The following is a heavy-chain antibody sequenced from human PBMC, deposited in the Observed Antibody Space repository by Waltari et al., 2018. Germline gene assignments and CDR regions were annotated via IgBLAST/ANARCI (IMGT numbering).Heavy chain of an antibody. V-gene: IGHV5-51*01. CDR1: GYSFTSYW. Sequence: EVQLVQSGAEVKKPGESLKISCKGSGYSFTSYWIGWVRQMPGKGLEWMGLIYPGESETRYNPAFQGQVTISADKSISTAYLQWSSLQASDTAMYYGASCPYYAVWSGYRKWGQGTLVTVSS. J-gene: IGHJ4*02. CDR2: IYPGESET. D-gene: IGHD3-3*01. CDR3: ASCPYYAVWSGYRK.